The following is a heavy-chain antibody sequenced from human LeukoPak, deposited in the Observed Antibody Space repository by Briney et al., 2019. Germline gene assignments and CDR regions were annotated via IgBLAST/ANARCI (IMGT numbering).Heavy chain of an antibody. J-gene: IGHJ3*02. CDR2: IRSKAYGGTT. D-gene: IGHD3-22*01. CDR1: GFTFGDYA. V-gene: IGHV3-49*04. Sequence: QTGGSLRLSCTASGFTFGDYAMSWVRQAPGKGLEWVGFIRSKAYGGTTKNAASVKGRFTISRDDSRSIAYLQMNSLKTEDTAVYYCTRRYNYDSSGYYYVRDAFDIWGQGTMVTVSS. CDR3: TRRYNYDSSGYYYVRDAFDI.